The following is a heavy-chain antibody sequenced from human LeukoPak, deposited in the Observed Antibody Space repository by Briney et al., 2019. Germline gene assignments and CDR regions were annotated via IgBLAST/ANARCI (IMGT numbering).Heavy chain of an antibody. CDR3: ARDVSDSYGPPKHYSFDY. CDR1: GYTFTGYS. Sequence: ASGNVPLKASGYTFTGYSMHWVRQAPGQGLEWMGWINPNSGGTNYAQKFQGRVTMTRDTSISTAYMELSRLRSDDTAVYYCARDVSDSYGPPKHYSFDYWGQGTLVTVSS. CDR2: INPNSGGT. D-gene: IGHD5-18*01. J-gene: IGHJ4*02. V-gene: IGHV1-2*02.